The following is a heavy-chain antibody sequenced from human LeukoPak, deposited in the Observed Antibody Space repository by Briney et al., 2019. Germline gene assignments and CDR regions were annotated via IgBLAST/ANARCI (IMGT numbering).Heavy chain of an antibody. D-gene: IGHD2-2*01. CDR3: ARQLGYCSSTSCYADKVDY. Sequence: SETLSLTCTVSGGSISSSSYYWGWIRQPPGKGLEWIGSVYYSGSTYYNPSLKSRVTISIDTSKNQFSLKLSSVTAADTAVYYCARQLGYCSSTSCYADKVDYWGQGTLVTVSS. CDR1: GGSISSSSYY. CDR2: VYYSGST. J-gene: IGHJ4*02. V-gene: IGHV4-39*01.